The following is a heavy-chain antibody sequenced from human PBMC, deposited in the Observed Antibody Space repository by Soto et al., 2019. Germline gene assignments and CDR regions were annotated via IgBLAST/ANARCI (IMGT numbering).Heavy chain of an antibody. CDR2: IYYNGNT. Sequence: QVQVRESGPGLVKHSQTLSLKCRVSGGSSGSRDYYWSWIRQHPEKGLEWIGSIYYNGNTDYNPSLRGRPTMSLDTSMNEFSLKLTSVTAADTAVYYCARDKGGAALKGSGMDVWGQGTTVTV. CDR1: GGSSGSRDYY. J-gene: IGHJ6*02. CDR3: ARDKGGAALKGSGMDV. D-gene: IGHD3-10*01. V-gene: IGHV4-31*02.